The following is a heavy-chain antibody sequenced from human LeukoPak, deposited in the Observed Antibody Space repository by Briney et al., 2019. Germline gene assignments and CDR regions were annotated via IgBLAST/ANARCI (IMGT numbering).Heavy chain of an antibody. V-gene: IGHV3-30*18. CDR3: AKDFPPSPHSSGWYCLDY. Sequence: GGSLRLSCAASGFTFSSYGMHWVRQAPGKGLGWVAVISYDGSNKYYADSVKGRFTISRDNSKNTLYLQMNSLRAEDTAVYYCAKDFPPSPHSSGWYCLDYWGQGTLVTVSS. J-gene: IGHJ4*02. CDR1: GFTFSSYG. CDR2: ISYDGSNK. D-gene: IGHD6-19*01.